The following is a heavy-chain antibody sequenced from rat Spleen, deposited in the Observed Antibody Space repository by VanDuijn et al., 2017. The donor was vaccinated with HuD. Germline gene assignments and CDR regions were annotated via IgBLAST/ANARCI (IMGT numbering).Heavy chain of an antibody. CDR3: TRVGFGDWFAY. CDR2: ISPSGGNT. D-gene: IGHD4-3*01. CDR1: GFTFSNYD. Sequence: EVQLVESGGGFVRPGRSLKLSCAASGFTFSNYDMAWVRQAPRKGLEWVASISPSGGNTYYRDSVKGRFTISRDTAKTTLYLQMDSLRSEDTAIFYCTRVGFGDWFAYWGQGTLVTVSS. J-gene: IGHJ3*01. V-gene: IGHV5-25*01.